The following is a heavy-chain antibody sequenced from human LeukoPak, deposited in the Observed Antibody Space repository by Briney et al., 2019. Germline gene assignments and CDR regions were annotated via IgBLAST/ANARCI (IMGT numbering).Heavy chain of an antibody. Sequence: PSETLSLTCTVSGGSISSYYWSWIRQPPGKGLEWIGYIYYSGSTNYNPSLKSRVTISVDTSKNQCSLKLSSVTAADTAVYYCAREARDYFDYWGQGTLVTVSS. V-gene: IGHV4-59*01. J-gene: IGHJ4*02. CDR3: AREARDYFDY. CDR1: GGSISSYY. CDR2: IYYSGST.